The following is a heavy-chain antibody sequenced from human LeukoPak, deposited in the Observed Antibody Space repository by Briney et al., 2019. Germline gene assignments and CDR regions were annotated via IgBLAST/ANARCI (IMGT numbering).Heavy chain of an antibody. CDR3: ARETRGSGSYYDWFDP. CDR2: IIPIFGTA. Sequence: SVKVSCKASGGTFSSYAISWVRQAPGQGLEWMGGIIPIFGTANYAQKFQGRVTITADKSTSTAYMELSSLRSEDTAVYYCARETRGSGSYYDWFDPWGQGTLVTVSS. D-gene: IGHD3-10*01. CDR1: GGTFSSYA. J-gene: IGHJ5*02. V-gene: IGHV1-69*06.